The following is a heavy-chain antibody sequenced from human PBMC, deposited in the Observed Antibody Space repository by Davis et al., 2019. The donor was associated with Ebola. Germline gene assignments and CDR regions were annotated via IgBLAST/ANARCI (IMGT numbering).Heavy chain of an antibody. V-gene: IGHV4-59*01. CDR1: GASISSYY. D-gene: IGHD5-24*01. CDR2: ICSSGST. Sequence: MPSETLSLTCSVSGASISSYYWSWIRQPPGKGLEWIGYICSSGSTNYNPSLKSRVSISVDTSKKQFSLELSSVTAADTAAYYCATVTHRDGYYFEFWGQGTQVTVSS. CDR3: ATVTHRDGYYFEF. J-gene: IGHJ4*02.